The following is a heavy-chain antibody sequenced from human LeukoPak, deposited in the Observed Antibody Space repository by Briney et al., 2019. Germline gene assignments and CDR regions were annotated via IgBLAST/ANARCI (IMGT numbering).Heavy chain of an antibody. J-gene: IGHJ4*02. Sequence: SETLSLTCSVSGDSISSGGYSWSWIRQPPGKGLEWIGYIYYSGSTYYNPSLKSRVTISVDTSKNQFSLKLSSVTAADTAVYYCARSPIDFWSGYPGTFDYWGQGTLVTVSS. V-gene: IGHV4-30-4*07. CDR1: GDSISSGGYS. CDR2: IYYSGST. CDR3: ARSPIDFWSGYPGTFDY. D-gene: IGHD3-3*01.